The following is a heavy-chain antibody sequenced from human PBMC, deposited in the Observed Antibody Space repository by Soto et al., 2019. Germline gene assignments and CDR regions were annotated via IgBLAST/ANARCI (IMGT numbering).Heavy chain of an antibody. Sequence: QVQLVQSGAEVKKPGSSVKVSCKASGGTFSSYTISWVRQAPGQGLEWMGRIIPILGIANYAQKFQGRVTITADKSTSTAYMELSNLRSEDTAVYYCAVLAVAAQRYAFDIWGQGTMVTVSS. CDR1: GGTFSSYT. D-gene: IGHD6-19*01. CDR3: AVLAVAAQRYAFDI. V-gene: IGHV1-69*02. J-gene: IGHJ3*02. CDR2: IIPILGIA.